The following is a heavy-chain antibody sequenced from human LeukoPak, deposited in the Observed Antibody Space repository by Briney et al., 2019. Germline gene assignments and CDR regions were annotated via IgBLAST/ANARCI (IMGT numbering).Heavy chain of an antibody. CDR3: ARVLGSYRYVYFDY. CDR2: IYSGGST. CDR1: GFTVSSNY. Sequence: GGSLRLSCAASGFTVSSNYMSWVRQAPGKGLEWVSVIYSGGSTYYADSVKGRFTISRDNSKNTLYLQMNSLRAEDTAVYYCARVLGSYRYVYFDYWGQGTLVTVSS. J-gene: IGHJ4*02. D-gene: IGHD3-16*02. V-gene: IGHV3-66*01.